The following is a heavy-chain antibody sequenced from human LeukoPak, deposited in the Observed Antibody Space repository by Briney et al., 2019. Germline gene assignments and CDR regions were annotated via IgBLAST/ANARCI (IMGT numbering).Heavy chain of an antibody. J-gene: IGHJ3*02. CDR1: GGSINSYY. Sequence: SETLSLTCTVSGGSINSYYWSWIRQPPGKGLEWIGYIYYSGSTNYNPSLKNPSLKSRVSISVDTSKNQFSLKLSSVTAADTAVYYCARDLSTGYYDSSGYNDAFDIWGQGTMVTVSS. D-gene: IGHD3-22*01. CDR3: ARDLSTGYYDSSGYNDAFDI. V-gene: IGHV4-59*12. CDR2: IYYSGST.